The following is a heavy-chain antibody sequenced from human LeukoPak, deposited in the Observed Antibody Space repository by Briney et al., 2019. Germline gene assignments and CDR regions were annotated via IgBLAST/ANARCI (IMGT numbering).Heavy chain of an antibody. CDR2: IQYDGSNK. V-gene: IGHV3-30*02. CDR3: AKDFRAESPYDPSNFDY. Sequence: GGSLRLSCAASGFTFSSYGMHWVRQAPGKGLEWVAFIQYDGSNKYYADSVKGRFTISRDNSKNTLYLQMNSLRAEDTAVYYCAKDFRAESPYDPSNFDYWGQGTLVTVSS. CDR1: GFTFSSYG. J-gene: IGHJ4*02. D-gene: IGHD5-12*01.